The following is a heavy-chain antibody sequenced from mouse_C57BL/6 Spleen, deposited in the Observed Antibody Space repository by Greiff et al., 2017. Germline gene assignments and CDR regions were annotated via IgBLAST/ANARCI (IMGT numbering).Heavy chain of an antibody. V-gene: IGHV1-55*01. CDR1: GYTFTSYW. D-gene: IGHD2-2*01. Sequence: QVQLQQPGAELVKPGASVKMSCKASGYTFTSYWITWVKQRPGQGLAWIGDIYPGSGSTNYNEKFKSKATLTVDTSSSTAYMQLSSLTSEDSAVYYCARGSTMVTTKAYWGQGTLVTVSA. J-gene: IGHJ3*01. CDR2: IYPGSGST. CDR3: ARGSTMVTTKAY.